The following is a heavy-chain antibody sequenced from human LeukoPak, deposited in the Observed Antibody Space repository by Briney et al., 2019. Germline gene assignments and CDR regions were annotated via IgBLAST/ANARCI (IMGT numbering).Heavy chain of an antibody. CDR1: GGSFSGYY. Sequence: SETLSLTCAVYGGSFSGYYWSWIRQPPGKGLEWIGEINHSGSTNYNPSLKSRVTISVDTSKNQLSLKLSSVTAADTAVYYCASQSYDGGDYWDQGTLVTVSS. CDR2: INHSGST. D-gene: IGHD5-12*01. V-gene: IGHV4-34*01. J-gene: IGHJ4*02. CDR3: ASQSYDGGDY.